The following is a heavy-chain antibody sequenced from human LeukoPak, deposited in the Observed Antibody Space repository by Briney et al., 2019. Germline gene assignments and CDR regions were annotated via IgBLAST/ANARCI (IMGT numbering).Heavy chain of an antibody. CDR1: RFNFSSYA. Sequence: GGSLRLSCSASRFNFSSYAISSVRQTPGKGLGWVSAIRGSGGSTYYADSVKGRFNISRDNSKNTLYMQMNSLRAEDTAVYYCAKDHYRSGWYRTLDYWGQGTLVTVSS. J-gene: IGHJ4*02. D-gene: IGHD6-19*01. CDR2: IRGSGGST. V-gene: IGHV3-23*01. CDR3: AKDHYRSGWYRTLDY.